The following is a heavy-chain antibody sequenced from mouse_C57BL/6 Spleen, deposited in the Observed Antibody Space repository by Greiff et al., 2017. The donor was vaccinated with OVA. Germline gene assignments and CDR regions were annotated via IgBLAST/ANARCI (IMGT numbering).Heavy chain of an antibody. V-gene: IGHV1-80*01. J-gene: IGHJ4*01. CDR1: GYAFSSYW. D-gene: IGHD2-1*01. CDR2: IYPGDGDT. CDR3: ARWRGNYDYAMDY. Sequence: QVQLKQSGAELVKPGASVKISCKASGYAFSSYWMNWVKQRPGKGLEWIGQIYPGDGDTNYNGKFKGKATLTADKSSSTAYMQLSSLTSEDSAVYFCARWRGNYDYAMDYWGQGTSVTVSS.